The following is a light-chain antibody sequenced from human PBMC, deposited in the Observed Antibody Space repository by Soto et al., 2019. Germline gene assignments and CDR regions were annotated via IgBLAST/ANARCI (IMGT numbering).Light chain of an antibody. V-gene: IGKV3-20*01. CDR1: QSISVRH. Sequence: EIVLTQSPATLSLSPGERATLSCRASQSISVRHLAWYQQKPGQTPRLLIFDTASRAIGIPDRFSGSGSGTDFTLTISRLEPEDFAVYYCHQCGSAPRSFGQGTKVQIK. J-gene: IGKJ1*01. CDR3: HQCGSAPRS. CDR2: DTA.